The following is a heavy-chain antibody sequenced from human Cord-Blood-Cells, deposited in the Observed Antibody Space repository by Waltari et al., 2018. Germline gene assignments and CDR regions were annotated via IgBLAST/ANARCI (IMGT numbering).Heavy chain of an antibody. D-gene: IGHD3-22*01. J-gene: IGHJ3*02. V-gene: IGHV4-34*01. CDR1: GGSFSGYY. Sequence: QVQLQQWGAGLLKPSETLSLTCAVHGGSFSGYYWIWIRQPPGKGLEWIGEINHSGSTNYNPSLKSRVTISVDTSKNQFSLKLSSVTAADTAVYYCARGRLNSSGYYDAFDIWGQGTMVTVSS. CDR2: INHSGST. CDR3: ARGRLNSSGYYDAFDI.